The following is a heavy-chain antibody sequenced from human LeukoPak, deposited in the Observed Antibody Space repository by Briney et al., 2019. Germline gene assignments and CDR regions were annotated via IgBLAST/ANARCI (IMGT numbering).Heavy chain of an antibody. J-gene: IGHJ4*02. CDR2: IWYDGSNK. D-gene: IGHD2-15*01. CDR1: GFTFISYG. CDR3: AKDGGWVAQGLFDY. Sequence: PGGSLRLSCAASGFTFISYGMHCVRQAPGKGLEWVAVIWYDGSNKYYSDSVKGRFTISRDNSKNTLYLQMNSLRAEDTAVYYCAKDGGWVAQGLFDYWGQGTLVTVSS. V-gene: IGHV3-33*06.